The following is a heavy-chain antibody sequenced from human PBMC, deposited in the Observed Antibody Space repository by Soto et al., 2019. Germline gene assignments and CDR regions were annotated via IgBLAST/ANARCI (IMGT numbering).Heavy chain of an antibody. D-gene: IGHD3-10*01. J-gene: IGHJ6*02. Sequence: GASVKVSCKASGYTFTGYYMHWVRQAPGQGLEWMGWINPNSGGTNYAQKFQGWVTMTRDTSISTAYMELSRLRSDDTAVYYCARDLRWVRGAAYYYGMDVWGQGTTVTVSS. V-gene: IGHV1-2*04. CDR2: INPNSGGT. CDR1: GYTFTGYY. CDR3: ARDLRWVRGAAYYYGMDV.